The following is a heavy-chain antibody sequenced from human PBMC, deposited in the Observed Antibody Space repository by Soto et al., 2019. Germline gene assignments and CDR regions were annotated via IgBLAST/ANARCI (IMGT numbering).Heavy chain of an antibody. V-gene: IGHV4-30-2*01. Sequence: SETLSLSFDVSCGSISSGIYSWSWIRQPPGKGLEWIGNIYHSGSTYYNPSLKSRVTISVDTSKNQLSLNLSSVTAADTAVYYCAKILVIVGDTYGMDVWGQGTTVT. CDR3: AKILVIVGDTYGMDV. CDR1: CGSISSGIYS. D-gene: IGHD2-2*01. J-gene: IGHJ6*02. CDR2: IYHSGST.